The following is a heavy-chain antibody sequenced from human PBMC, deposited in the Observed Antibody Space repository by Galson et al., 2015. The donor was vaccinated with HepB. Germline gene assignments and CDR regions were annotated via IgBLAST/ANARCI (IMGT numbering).Heavy chain of an antibody. CDR1: GYTFASYY. J-gene: IGHJ4*02. CDR2: INPSGCST. D-gene: IGHD3-3*01. Sequence: SVKVSCKASGYTFASYYMHWVRQAPGQGLEWMGIINPSGCSTSYAQKFQGRVTMTRDTSTSTVYMELSSLRSEDTAVYYCATNTIFELNFDYWGQGTLVTVSS. CDR3: ATNTIFELNFDY. V-gene: IGHV1-46*01.